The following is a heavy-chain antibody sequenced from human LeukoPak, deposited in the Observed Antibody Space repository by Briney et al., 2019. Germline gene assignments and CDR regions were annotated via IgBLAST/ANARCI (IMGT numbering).Heavy chain of an antibody. CDR3: ARENTMVQGVIIIALFDY. CDR2: IIPIFGTA. D-gene: IGHD3-10*01. CDR1: GGTFSSYA. V-gene: IGHV1-69*13. Sequence: SVKVSCKASGGTFSSYAISWVRQAPGQGLEWMGGIIPIFGTANYAQKFQGRVTITADESTSTAYMELSSLRSEDTAVYYCARENTMVQGVIIIALFDYWGQGTLVTVSS. J-gene: IGHJ4*02.